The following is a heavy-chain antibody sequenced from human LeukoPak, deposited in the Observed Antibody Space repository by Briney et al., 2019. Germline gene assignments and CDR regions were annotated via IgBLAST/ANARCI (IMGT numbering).Heavy chain of an antibody. Sequence: GGSLRLSCAASGFTFSSYSMNWVRQAPGKGLEWVSSISSSSSYIYYADSVKGRFTISRDNAKNSLYLQMNSLRAEDTAVYYCARFRGWTDDAFGIWGQGTMVTVSS. D-gene: IGHD6-19*01. CDR1: GFTFSSYS. V-gene: IGHV3-21*01. J-gene: IGHJ3*02. CDR2: ISSSSSYI. CDR3: ARFRGWTDDAFGI.